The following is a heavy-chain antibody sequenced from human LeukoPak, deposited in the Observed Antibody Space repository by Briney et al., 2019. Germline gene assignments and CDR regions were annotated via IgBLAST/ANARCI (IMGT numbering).Heavy chain of an antibody. CDR3: AATSTVTTGSTYYGMDV. CDR1: GFTFATSA. J-gene: IGHJ6*02. Sequence: SVKVSCKASGFTFATSAVQWVRQARGQRLEWMGWIVVASGHTNYAQRLHEGVTITRDMSTSTAYMELSSLRSEDMAVYYCAATSTVTTGSTYYGMDVWGQGTTVTVSS. D-gene: IGHD4-17*01. V-gene: IGHV1-58*01. CDR2: IVVASGHT.